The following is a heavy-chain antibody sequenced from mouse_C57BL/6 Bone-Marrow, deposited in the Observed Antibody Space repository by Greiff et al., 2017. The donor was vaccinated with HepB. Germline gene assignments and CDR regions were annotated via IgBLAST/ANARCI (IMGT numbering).Heavy chain of an antibody. CDR1: GYAFTNYL. CDR3: ARRDGIYYDYGGAWFAY. V-gene: IGHV1-54*01. Sequence: QVQLQQSGAELVRPGTSVKVSCKASGYAFTNYLIEWVKQRPGQGLEWIGVINPGSGGTNYNEKFKGKATLTADKSSSTAYMQLSSLTSEDSAVYFGARRDGIYYDYGGAWFAYWGQGTLVTVSA. D-gene: IGHD2-4*01. J-gene: IGHJ3*01. CDR2: INPGSGGT.